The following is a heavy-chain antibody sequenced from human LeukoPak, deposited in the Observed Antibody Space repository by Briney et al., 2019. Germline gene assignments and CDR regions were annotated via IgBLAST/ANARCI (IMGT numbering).Heavy chain of an antibody. CDR1: GFTVSSNY. J-gene: IGHJ4*02. CDR3: ARGSGLTYYFDY. D-gene: IGHD3-10*01. Sequence: GGSLRLSCAASGFTVSSNYMSWVRQAPGKGLGWVAVISYDGSNKYYADSVKGRFTISRDNSKNTLYLQMNSLRAEDTAVYYCARGSGLTYYFDYWGQGTLVTVSS. CDR2: ISYDGSNK. V-gene: IGHV3-30-3*01.